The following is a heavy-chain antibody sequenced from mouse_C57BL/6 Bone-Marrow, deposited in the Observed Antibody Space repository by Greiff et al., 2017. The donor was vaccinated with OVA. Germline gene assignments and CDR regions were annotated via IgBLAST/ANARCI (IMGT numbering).Heavy chain of an antibody. J-gene: IGHJ2*01. CDR1: GFNIKNTY. CDR2: IDPANGNT. Sequence: VHVKQSVAELVRPGASVKLSCTASGFNIKNTYMHWVKQRPEQGLEWIGRIDPANGNTKYAPKFQGKATITADTSSNTAYLQLSSLTSEDTAIYYCASYDYDEGGFDYWGQGTTLTVSS. CDR3: ASYDYDEGGFDY. V-gene: IGHV14-3*01. D-gene: IGHD2-4*01.